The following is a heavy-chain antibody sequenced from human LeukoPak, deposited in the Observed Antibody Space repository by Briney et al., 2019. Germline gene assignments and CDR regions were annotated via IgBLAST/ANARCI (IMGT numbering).Heavy chain of an antibody. CDR3: ARSSCCSGGSCYSHYYYGMDV. J-gene: IGHJ6*02. D-gene: IGHD2-15*01. CDR2: ISAYNGNT. V-gene: IGHV1-18*01. CDR1: GYTLTSYG. Sequence: ASVKVSCKASGYTLTSYGISWVRQAPGQGLEWMGWISAYNGNTNYAQKLQGRVTMTTDTSTSTAYMELRSLRSDDTAVYYCARSSCCSGGSCYSHYYYGMDVWGQGTTVTVSS.